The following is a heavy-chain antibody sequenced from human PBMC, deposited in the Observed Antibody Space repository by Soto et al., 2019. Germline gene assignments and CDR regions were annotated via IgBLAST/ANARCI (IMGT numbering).Heavy chain of an antibody. J-gene: IGHJ4*02. D-gene: IGHD3-22*01. Sequence: QVQLQESGPGLVKPSQTLSLTCTVSGGSISSGGYYWSWIRQHPGKGLEWIGYIYYSGSTYYNPSLKSRVNISVDTCKHQFDRKLSSVTAADTAVYYCARGYYDDSTGHFDYWGQGTLVTVSS. CDR3: ARGYYDDSTGHFDY. CDR1: GGSISSGGYY. CDR2: IYYSGST. V-gene: IGHV4-31*03.